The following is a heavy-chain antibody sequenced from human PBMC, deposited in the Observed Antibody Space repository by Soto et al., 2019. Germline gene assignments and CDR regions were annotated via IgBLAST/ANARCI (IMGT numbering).Heavy chain of an antibody. J-gene: IGHJ4*01. V-gene: IGHV3-23*01. CDR1: GITFSNDA. CDR3: ASRNYYDSSGYYWYYFDF. CDR2: ISGNADST. Sequence: GESLKISCAASGITFSNDAMSWVRQAPGKGLEWVSAISGNADSTYYADSVKGRFTISRDNSKNTLYLQMNSLRAADTAIYYCASRNYYDSSGYYWYYFDFWGHGTLVTVSS. D-gene: IGHD3-22*01.